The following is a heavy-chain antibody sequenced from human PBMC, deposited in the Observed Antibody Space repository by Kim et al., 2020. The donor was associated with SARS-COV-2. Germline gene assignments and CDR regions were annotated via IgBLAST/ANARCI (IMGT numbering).Heavy chain of an antibody. V-gene: IGHV4-39*01. Sequence: YYDPSLKSRVTISVDTSKNQFSLKLSSVTAADTAVYYCARTGSSGYPFDYWGQGTLVTVSS. J-gene: IGHJ4*02. CDR3: ARTGSSGYPFDY. D-gene: IGHD3-22*01.